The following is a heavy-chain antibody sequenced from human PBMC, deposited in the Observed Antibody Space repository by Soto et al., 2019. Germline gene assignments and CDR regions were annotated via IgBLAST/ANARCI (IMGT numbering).Heavy chain of an antibody. Sequence: ASVKVSCKASGYTFTSYAMHWVRQAPGQRLEWMGWINAGNGNTKYSQKFQGRVTTTRDTSASTAYMELSSLRSEDTAVYYCAREYYGSSGYYTNWFDPWGQGTLVTVSS. CDR3: AREYYGSSGYYTNWFDP. CDR2: INAGNGNT. D-gene: IGHD3-22*01. V-gene: IGHV1-3*01. J-gene: IGHJ5*02. CDR1: GYTFTSYA.